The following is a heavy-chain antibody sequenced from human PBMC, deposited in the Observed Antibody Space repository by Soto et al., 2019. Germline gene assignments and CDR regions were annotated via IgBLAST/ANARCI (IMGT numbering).Heavy chain of an antibody. J-gene: IGHJ6*02. CDR2: INTNTGNP. D-gene: IGHD2-2*02. CDR1: GYTFTSYA. V-gene: IGHV7-4-1*02. CDR3: AKGAAVVPAAIRAMYYYYYGMDV. Sequence: EASVKVSCKASGYTFTSYAMNWVRQAPGQGLEWMGWINTNTGNPTYAQGFTGRFVFSLDTSVSTAYLQMNSLRAEDTAVYYCAKGAAVVPAAIRAMYYYYYGMDVWGQGTTVTVSS.